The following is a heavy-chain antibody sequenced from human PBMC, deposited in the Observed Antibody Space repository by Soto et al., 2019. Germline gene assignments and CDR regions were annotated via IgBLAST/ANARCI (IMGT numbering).Heavy chain of an antibody. CDR1: GDSVSSNSAA. Sequence: SETLSLTCAISGDSVSSNSAAWNWIRQSPSRGLEWLGRTYYRSKWYNDYAVSVKSRITINPDTSKNQFSLQLNSVTPEDTAVYYCAREGAWELHPTWAGAFDIWGQGTMVTVSS. J-gene: IGHJ3*02. CDR2: TYYRSKWYN. D-gene: IGHD1-26*01. CDR3: AREGAWELHPTWAGAFDI. V-gene: IGHV6-1*01.